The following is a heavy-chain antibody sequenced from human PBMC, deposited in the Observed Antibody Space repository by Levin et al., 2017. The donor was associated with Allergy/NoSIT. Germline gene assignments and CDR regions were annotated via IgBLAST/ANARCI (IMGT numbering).Heavy chain of an antibody. Sequence: SQTLSLTCTVTVSAGSISSYYCSWIRQPPGEGLEWMAYMYYSGSTNYNPSLKSRLTISVDTSKNQFSLKLSSVTAADTAVYYCACRGYSYEDEYWGQGTLVTVSS. CDR2: MYYSGST. CDR1: AGSISSYY. V-gene: IGHV4-59*01. J-gene: IGHJ4*02. D-gene: IGHD5-18*01. CDR3: ACRGYSYEDEY.